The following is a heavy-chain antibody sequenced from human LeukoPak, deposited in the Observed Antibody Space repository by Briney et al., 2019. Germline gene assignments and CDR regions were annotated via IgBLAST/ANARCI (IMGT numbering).Heavy chain of an antibody. CDR2: ISAYNGNT. Sequence: ASVKVSXKASGYTFTSYGISWVRQAPGQGLEWMGWISAYNGNTNYAQKLQGRVTMTTDTSTSTAYMELRSLRSDDTAVYYCARDSSYGPYYYYYMDVWGKGTTVTVSS. D-gene: IGHD5-18*01. CDR3: ARDSSYGPYYYYYMDV. V-gene: IGHV1-18*01. CDR1: GYTFTSYG. J-gene: IGHJ6*03.